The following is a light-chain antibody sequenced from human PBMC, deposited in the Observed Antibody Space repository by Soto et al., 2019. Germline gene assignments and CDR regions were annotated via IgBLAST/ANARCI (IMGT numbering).Light chain of an antibody. V-gene: IGLV2-14*01. CDR2: DVS. J-gene: IGLJ1*01. CDR3: SSYTSSNTEV. CDR1: SGDVGGYNY. Sequence: QSALTQPASVSGSPGQSIAISCTGTSGDVGGYNYVSWYQQHPGKAPKLMIFDVSDRPSGVSTRFSGSKSGNTASLTISGLQAEDEADYYCSSYTSSNTEVFGTGTKVTVL.